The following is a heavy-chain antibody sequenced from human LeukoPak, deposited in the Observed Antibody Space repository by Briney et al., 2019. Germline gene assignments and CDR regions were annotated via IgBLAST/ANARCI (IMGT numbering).Heavy chain of an antibody. J-gene: IGHJ4*02. Sequence: SETLSLTCTVSGGSISSYYWSWIRQPAGKGLEWIGRIYTSGSTNYNPSLKSRVTMSVDTSKNQFSLKLSSVTAADTAVYYCASVYYDSSGYYYFDYWGQGTLVTVSS. CDR3: ASVYYDSSGYYYFDY. CDR1: GGSISSYY. CDR2: IYTSGST. V-gene: IGHV4-4*07. D-gene: IGHD3-22*01.